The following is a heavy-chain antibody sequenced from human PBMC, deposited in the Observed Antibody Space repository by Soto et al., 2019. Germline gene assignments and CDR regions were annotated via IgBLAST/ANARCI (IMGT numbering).Heavy chain of an antibody. Sequence: QVQLVQSGAEVKKPGASVKVSCKASGYTFTSYAMHWVRQAPGQRLEWMGWINAGNGNTKYSQKFQGRVTITRDTSASTAYMELSSLRSEDTAVYYCAGDRGTAMVTFDYWGQGTLVTVSS. CDR3: AGDRGTAMVTFDY. J-gene: IGHJ4*02. CDR2: INAGNGNT. D-gene: IGHD5-18*01. CDR1: GYTFTSYA. V-gene: IGHV1-3*01.